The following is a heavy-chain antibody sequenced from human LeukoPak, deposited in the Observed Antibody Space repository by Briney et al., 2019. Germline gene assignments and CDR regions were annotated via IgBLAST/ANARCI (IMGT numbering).Heavy chain of an antibody. CDR2: IIPIFGTA. Sequence: ASVKVSCKASGGTFSSYAISWVRQAPGQGLEWMGGIIPIFGTANYAQKFQGRVTITADESTSTAYMELSSLRSEDTAVYYCARVLYSGSYYTFDYWGQGTLVTVSS. J-gene: IGHJ4*02. CDR1: GGTFSSYA. D-gene: IGHD1-26*01. CDR3: ARVLYSGSYYTFDY. V-gene: IGHV1-69*13.